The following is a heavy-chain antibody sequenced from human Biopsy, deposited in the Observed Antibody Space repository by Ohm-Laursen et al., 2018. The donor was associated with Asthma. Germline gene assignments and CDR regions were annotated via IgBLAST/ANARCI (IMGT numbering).Heavy chain of an antibody. J-gene: IGHJ6*02. CDR3: ARAVDYSHYYGIDV. CDR1: GYTFNSAG. D-gene: IGHD3-10*01. Sequence: ASVKVSCKTSGYTFNSAGITWVRQAPGQGLECMGWVSVYNGNTKVAQKLQDRVTMITDTSTSTAYMELRSLRSDDTAVYFCARAVDYSHYYGIDVWGPGTTVTVS. CDR2: VSVYNGNT. V-gene: IGHV1-18*01.